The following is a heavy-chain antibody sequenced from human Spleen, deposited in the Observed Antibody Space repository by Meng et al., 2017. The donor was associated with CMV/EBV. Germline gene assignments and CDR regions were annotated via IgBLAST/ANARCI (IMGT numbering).Heavy chain of an antibody. J-gene: IGHJ4*02. D-gene: IGHD5-12*01. V-gene: IGHV1-18*01. CDR3: ACGGYFGDY. CDR2: ISAYNGNT. Sequence: ASVQVSCKASGYPFGRYGISWVRQAPGQGLEWMGWISAYNGNTNFAQNLQDRVTMTTDTSTNTAYMELRRLRSDDTAVYYCACGGYFGDYWGQGTLVTVSS. CDR1: GYPFGRYG.